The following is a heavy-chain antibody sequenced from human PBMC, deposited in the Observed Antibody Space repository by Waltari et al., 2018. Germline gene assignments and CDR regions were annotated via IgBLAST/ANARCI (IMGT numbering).Heavy chain of an antibody. J-gene: IGHJ6*02. CDR3: ARDYCDRTNCHGMDV. Sequence: QVQLVESGGGVVQPGRSLRLSCAASEFTFSSYAMHWVRQAPGKGLEWVAVISYNERNRYYVDAVKGRVTISRDNSNKMLYLQMNSLRVEDTAVYYWARDYCDRTNCHGMDVWGQGTTVTVSS. V-gene: IGHV3-30*04. CDR1: EFTFSSYA. D-gene: IGHD3-22*01. CDR2: ISYNERNR.